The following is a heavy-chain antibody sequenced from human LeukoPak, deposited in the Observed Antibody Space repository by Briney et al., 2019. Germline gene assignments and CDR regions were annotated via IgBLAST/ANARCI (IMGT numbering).Heavy chain of an antibody. CDR1: GYTFTSYG. CDR3: ASGVAGYFDY. J-gene: IGHJ4*02. D-gene: IGHD6-19*01. Sequence: GASVKVSCKASGYTFTSYGISWVRQAPGQGLEGRGWISAYNGNTNYAQKLQGRVTMTTDTSTSTAYMELRSLRSDDTAVYSCASGVAGYFDYWGQGTLVTVSS. CDR2: ISAYNGNT. V-gene: IGHV1-18*01.